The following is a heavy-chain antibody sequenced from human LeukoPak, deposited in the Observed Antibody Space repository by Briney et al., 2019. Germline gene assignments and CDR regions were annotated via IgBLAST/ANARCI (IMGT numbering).Heavy chain of an antibody. CDR1: GFTFDDFA. J-gene: IGHJ4*02. D-gene: IGHD3-16*01. CDR3: AKVKGGLGPETYFDY. V-gene: IGHV3-9*01. CDR2: ISWNSYNI. Sequence: GRSLRLSCAASGFTFDDFAMHWVRRAPGKGLEWVSGISWNSYNIGYADSVKGRFTISRDNAKNSLYLQMNSLTAEDTALYYCAKVKGGLGPETYFDYWGQGTLVTVSS.